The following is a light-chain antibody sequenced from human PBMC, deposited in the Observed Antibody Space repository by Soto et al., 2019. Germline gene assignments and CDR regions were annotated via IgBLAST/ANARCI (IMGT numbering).Light chain of an antibody. J-gene: IGKJ5*01. V-gene: IGKV3-11*01. CDR1: QTFSSH. CDR3: QQRSNWPPVIT. Sequence: EIVLTQSPATLSLSPGERATLSCRASQTFSSHLAWYQQKPGQAPSLLIYDASKRATGIPARFSGRGSGTDFTLTISSLEHEDFAVYYCQQRSNWPPVITFGQGTRLEIK. CDR2: DAS.